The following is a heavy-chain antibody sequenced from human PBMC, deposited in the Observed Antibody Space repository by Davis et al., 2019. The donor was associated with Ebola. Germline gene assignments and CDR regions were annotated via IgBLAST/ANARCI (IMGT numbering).Heavy chain of an antibody. CDR1: VITFSSYA. CDR2: ISSSSSTI. V-gene: IGHV3-48*01. J-gene: IGHJ4*02. Sequence: GGSLRLSCADSVITFSSYAMTWVRQAPGKGLEWVSYISSSSSTIYYADSVKGRFTISRDNSKNTLYLQMNSLRAEDTAVYYCAKGGVVMKNWGYFDYWGQGTLVTVSS. D-gene: IGHD2-21*01. CDR3: AKGGVVMKNWGYFDY.